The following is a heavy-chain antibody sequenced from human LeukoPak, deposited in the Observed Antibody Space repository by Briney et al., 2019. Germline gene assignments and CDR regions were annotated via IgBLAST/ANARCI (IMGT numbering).Heavy chain of an antibody. CDR3: AKAGYYDSSGYNYYYGMDV. D-gene: IGHD3-22*01. CDR1: GFTFSNYG. V-gene: IGHV3-23*01. CDR2: ISGSGSAT. J-gene: IGHJ6*02. Sequence: GGSLRLSCAASGFTFSNYGMSWVRQAPGKGLEWVSTISGSGSATYNAGSVKGRFTISRDNSKNTLYLQMNSLRAEDTAVYYCAKAGYYDSSGYNYYYGMDVWGQGTTVTVSS.